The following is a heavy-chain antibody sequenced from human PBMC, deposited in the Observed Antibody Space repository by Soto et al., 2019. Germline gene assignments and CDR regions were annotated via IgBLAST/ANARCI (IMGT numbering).Heavy chain of an antibody. CDR3: VRDSAYSFDY. CDR2: LSSSSGAT. CDR1: GFALTYDN. J-gene: IGHJ4*02. Sequence: EVQLVESGGGLVQPGGSLRLSCAASGFALTYDNMKWVRQAPGKGLEWISDLSSSSGATYYADSVKGRFTISRDTAKNSLYLQMSSLRADDTAIYYCVRDSAYSFDYWGQGTLVTVSS. D-gene: IGHD2-21*01. V-gene: IGHV3-48*01.